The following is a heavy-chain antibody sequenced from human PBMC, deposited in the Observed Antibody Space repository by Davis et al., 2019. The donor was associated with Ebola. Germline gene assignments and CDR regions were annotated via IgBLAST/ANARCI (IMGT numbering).Heavy chain of an antibody. V-gene: IGHV1-69*06. CDR3: ARYYGDFYYYGMDV. Sequence: SVKVYCKASGGTFTSYAISWVRQAPGQGLEWMGGIIPIFGTANYAQKFQGRVTITADKSTSTAYMELSSLRSEDTAVYYCARYYGDFYYYGMDVWGQGTTVTVSS. CDR2: IIPIFGTA. J-gene: IGHJ6*02. D-gene: IGHD4-17*01. CDR1: GGTFTSYA.